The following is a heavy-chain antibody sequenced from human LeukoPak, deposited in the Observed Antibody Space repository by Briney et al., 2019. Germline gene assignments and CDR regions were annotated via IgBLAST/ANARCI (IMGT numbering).Heavy chain of an antibody. Sequence: SETLSLTCAVYGGSFSGYYWSWIRQPPGVGLEWIGEINHSGSTNYNPSLKSRVTISVDTSKNQFSLKLSSVTAADTAVYYCAGRGDMIVVVSTYYFDYWGQGTLVTVSS. CDR1: GGSFSGYY. J-gene: IGHJ4*02. D-gene: IGHD3-22*01. CDR3: AGRGDMIVVVSTYYFDY. CDR2: INHSGST. V-gene: IGHV4-34*01.